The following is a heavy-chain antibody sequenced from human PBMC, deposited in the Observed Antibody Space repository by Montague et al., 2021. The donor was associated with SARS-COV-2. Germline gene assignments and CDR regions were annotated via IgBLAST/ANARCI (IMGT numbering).Heavy chain of an antibody. CDR3: ARGGATYYYDTSGYVNAFDT. J-gene: IGHJ3*02. CDR2: INYSGST. V-gene: IGHV4-59*01. CDR1: GDSMNNYY. D-gene: IGHD3-22*01. Sequence: SETLSLTCTVSGDSMNNYYWSWIRQPPGKGLEWVGYINYSGSTHYNPSLQSRVTLSRDTSKNQFSLRLSSVTAADTAVYFCARGGATYYYDTSGYVNAFDTWGQGTMVTVSS.